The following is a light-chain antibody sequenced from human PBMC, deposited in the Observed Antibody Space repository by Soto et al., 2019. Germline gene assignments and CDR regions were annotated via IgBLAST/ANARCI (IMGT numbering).Light chain of an antibody. CDR1: SSDVGGYNH. CDR3: TSYAGSNTLV. J-gene: IGLJ2*01. V-gene: IGLV2-14*01. CDR2: GVS. Sequence: QSVLTQPASVSGSPGQSIAISCTGTSSDVGGYNHVSWYQQHPGNAPKLIIYGVSDRPSGVSSRFSGSKSGNTASLTISGLQAEDEADYYCTSYAGSNTLVFGGGTKLTVL.